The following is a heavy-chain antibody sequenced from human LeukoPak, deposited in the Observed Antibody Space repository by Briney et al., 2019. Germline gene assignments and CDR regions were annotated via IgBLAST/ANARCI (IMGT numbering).Heavy chain of an antibody. J-gene: IGHJ4*02. D-gene: IGHD3-22*01. CDR1: GFTFSSYW. Sequence: GGSLRLSCAASGFTFSSYWMSWVRQAPGKGLEWVANIKQDGSEKYYVDSVKGRFTISRDNAKNSLYLQMNSLRAEDTAVYYGARRYYYDRRGQYFDYWGQGTLVTVSS. V-gene: IGHV3-7*01. CDR2: IKQDGSEK. CDR3: ARRYYYDRRGQYFDY.